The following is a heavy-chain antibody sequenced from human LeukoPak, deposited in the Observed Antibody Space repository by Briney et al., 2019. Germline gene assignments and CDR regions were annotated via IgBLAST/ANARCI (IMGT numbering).Heavy chain of an antibody. CDR1: GFTFTNYG. Sequence: GGSLRLSCATPGFTFTNYGMNWVRQAPGKGLEWVSYISNSAILYADSVKGRFTISRDNARNSLYLQMNSLRAEDTAVYYCAIIGCYRGVCAFDMWGQGTMVTVSS. CDR3: AIIGCYRGVCAFDM. CDR2: ISNSAI. J-gene: IGHJ3*02. V-gene: IGHV3-48*01. D-gene: IGHD2-21*01.